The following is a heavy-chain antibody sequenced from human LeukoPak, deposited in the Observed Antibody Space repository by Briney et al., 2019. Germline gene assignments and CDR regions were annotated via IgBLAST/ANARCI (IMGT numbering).Heavy chain of an antibody. CDR3: AREDYYGSGSHNWFDP. J-gene: IGHJ5*02. Sequence: PSETLSLTCTVSGGSISSSSYYWGWIRQPPGKGLEWIGSIYYSGSTYYNPSLKSRVTISVDTSKNQFSLKLSSVTAADTAVYYCAREDYYGSGSHNWFDPWGQGTLVTVSS. D-gene: IGHD3-10*01. CDR1: GGSISSSSYY. V-gene: IGHV4-39*02. CDR2: IYYSGST.